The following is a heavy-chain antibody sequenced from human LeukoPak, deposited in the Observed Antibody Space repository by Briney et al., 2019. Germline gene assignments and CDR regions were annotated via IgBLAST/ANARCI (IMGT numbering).Heavy chain of an antibody. Sequence: GGSLRLSCAASGFTFSSYAMSWVRQAPGKGLEWVSGINWNGGSTGYADSVKGRFTISRDNAKNSLYLQMNSLRAEDTALYYCARAPPLRFLEWLPTYYYYMDVWGKGTTVTVSS. V-gene: IGHV3-20*04. CDR2: INWNGGST. D-gene: IGHD3-3*01. J-gene: IGHJ6*03. CDR1: GFTFSSYA. CDR3: ARAPPLRFLEWLPTYYYYMDV.